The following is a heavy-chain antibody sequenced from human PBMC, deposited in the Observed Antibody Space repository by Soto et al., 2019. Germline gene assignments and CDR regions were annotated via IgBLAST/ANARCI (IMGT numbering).Heavy chain of an antibody. Sequence: SETLSLTCTVSGGSISSSSYYWGWIRQPPGKGLEWIGSIYYSGSTYYNPSLKSRVTISVDTSKNQFSLKLSSVTAADTAVYYCVVSRGGFLEWLSNFDYWGQGTLVTVSS. CDR2: IYYSGST. D-gene: IGHD3-3*01. CDR1: GGSISSSSYY. J-gene: IGHJ4*02. CDR3: VVSRGGFLEWLSNFDY. V-gene: IGHV4-39*01.